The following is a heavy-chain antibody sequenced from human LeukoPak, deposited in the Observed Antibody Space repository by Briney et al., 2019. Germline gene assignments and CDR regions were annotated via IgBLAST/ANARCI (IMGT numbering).Heavy chain of an antibody. CDR3: AGDLISGYRGNRFDP. V-gene: IGHV4-61*02. Sequence: SETLSLTCTVSGDSVTNATNYWSWIRQPAGKGLEWIGRLYTSGNTNYNPSLNGRVTISVDTSKNQFSLNLRSVTAADTAVYYCAGDLISGYRGNRFDPWGQGTLVTVSS. CDR2: LYTSGNT. J-gene: IGHJ5*02. CDR1: GDSVTNATNY. D-gene: IGHD3-22*01.